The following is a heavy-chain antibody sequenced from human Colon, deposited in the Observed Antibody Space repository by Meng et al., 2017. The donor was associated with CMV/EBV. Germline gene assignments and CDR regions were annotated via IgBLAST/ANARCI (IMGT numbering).Heavy chain of an antibody. CDR1: GYAFVDYY. CDR2: MNSNEGHT. V-gene: IGHV1-2*02. Sequence: ASVKVSCKTSGYAFVDYYIHWVRQAPGQRLEWMGWMNSNEGHTVYTPHLRGRVSMTRGTSSNTAYMELTSLKSDDTAVYFCARGSQSQRLLDYWGQGTLVTVSS. J-gene: IGHJ4*02. D-gene: IGHD6-25*01. CDR3: ARGSQSQRLLDY.